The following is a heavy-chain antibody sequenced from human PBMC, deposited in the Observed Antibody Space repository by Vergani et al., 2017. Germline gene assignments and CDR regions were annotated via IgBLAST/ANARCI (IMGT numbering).Heavy chain of an antibody. J-gene: IGHJ4*02. D-gene: IGHD2-15*01. CDR3: ARDPYCSGGSCNDY. CDR2: INPNSGGT. V-gene: IGHV1-2*02. Sequence: QVQLVQSGAEVKKPGASVKVSCKSSGYTFTGYYMHWVRQAPGQGLEWMGWINPNSGGTNYAQKFQVRVTMTRDTSISTAYMELSRLRSDETAVYYCARDPYCSGGSCNDYWGQGTLVTVSS. CDR1: GYTFTGYY.